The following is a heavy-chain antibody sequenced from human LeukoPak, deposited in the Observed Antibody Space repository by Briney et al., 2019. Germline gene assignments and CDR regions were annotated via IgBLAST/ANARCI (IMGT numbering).Heavy chain of an antibody. V-gene: IGHV4-59*08. CDR3: ARQVWGCYRYPE. D-gene: IGHD3-16*02. CDR1: GGSISIYY. Sequence: SSETLSLTCTVSGGSISIYYWSWIRQPPGKGLEWIGYIYYSGSTNYNPSLKSRVTISVDTSKNQFSLKLSSVTAADTAVYYCARQVWGCYRYPEWGQGTLVTVSS. CDR2: IYYSGST. J-gene: IGHJ4*02.